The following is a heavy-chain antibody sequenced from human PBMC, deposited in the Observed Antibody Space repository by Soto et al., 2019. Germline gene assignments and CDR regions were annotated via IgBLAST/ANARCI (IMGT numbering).Heavy chain of an antibody. J-gene: IGHJ4*02. D-gene: IGHD2-15*01. Sequence: QVPLQESGPGLVKPSQTLSLTCTVSGGSISSGGYYWSWIRQHPGKGLEWIGYIYYSGSTYYNPSLKSRVTRSVDTSKNQFSLKLSSVTAADTAVYYCARAYCSGGSCSTAHFDYWGQGTLVTVSS. CDR3: ARAYCSGGSCSTAHFDY. CDR2: IYYSGST. CDR1: GGSISSGGYY. V-gene: IGHV4-31*03.